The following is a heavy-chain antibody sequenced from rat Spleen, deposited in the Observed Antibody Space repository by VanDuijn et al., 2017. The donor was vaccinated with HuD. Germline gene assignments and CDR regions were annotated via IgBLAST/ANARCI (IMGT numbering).Heavy chain of an antibody. CDR2: ISSGGVST. J-gene: IGHJ3*01. CDR1: GFTFNNYW. V-gene: IGHV5-31*01. Sequence: EVQLVESGGGLVQPGRSLKLSCVASGFTFNNYWMTWIRQGPGKGLEWIASISSGGVSTYYPDSLKGRFTISRDNVESILYLQMNSLRSEDTATYYCTRDRGYTADYYYRWFAYWGQGTLVTVSS. D-gene: IGHD1-6*01. CDR3: TRDRGYTADYYYRWFAY.